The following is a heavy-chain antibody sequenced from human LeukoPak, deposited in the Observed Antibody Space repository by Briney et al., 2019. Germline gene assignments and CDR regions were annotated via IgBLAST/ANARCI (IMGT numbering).Heavy chain of an antibody. CDR1: GYTFTSYY. V-gene: IGHV1-46*01. D-gene: IGHD3-3*01. CDR3: ARGFLTIFGVAAEFDY. J-gene: IGHJ4*02. CDR2: INPSGGST. Sequence: ASVKVSCKASGYTFTSYYMHWVRQAPGQGLEWMGIINPSGGSTSYAQKFQGRVTMTRDTSTSTVYMELSSLRSEDTAVYYCARGFLTIFGVAAEFDYWGQGTLVTVSS.